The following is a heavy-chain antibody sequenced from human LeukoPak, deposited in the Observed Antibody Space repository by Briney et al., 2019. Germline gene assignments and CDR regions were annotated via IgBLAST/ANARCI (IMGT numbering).Heavy chain of an antibody. D-gene: IGHD3-22*01. CDR2: IIPIFGTA. J-gene: IGHJ4*02. Sequence: SVKVSCKVSGYTLTELSMHWVRQAPGQGLEWMGGIIPIFGTANHAQKFQGRVTITADESTSTAYMELSSLRSEDTAVYYCAREEYNYYDSSGYFPHGDYWGQGTLVTVSS. CDR1: GYTLTELS. CDR3: AREEYNYYDSSGYFPHGDY. V-gene: IGHV1-69*13.